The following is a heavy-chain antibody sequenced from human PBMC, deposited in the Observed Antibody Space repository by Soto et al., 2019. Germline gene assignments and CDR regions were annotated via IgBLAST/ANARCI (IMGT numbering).Heavy chain of an antibody. D-gene: IGHD2-15*01. CDR1: GFPFNNYA. J-gene: IGHJ4*02. Sequence: EVQLLESGGGLLQPGGSLGLSCSASGFPFNNYAMAWVRRAPGEGLEWASGISGSGATPYYADSVKGRFTISRDNSKNTLFLQMNSLSAEDTAVYFCAKAGFCTGVSCYFYYFDSWGQGTLVTVSS. CDR3: AKAGFCTGVSCYFYYFDS. CDR2: ISGSGATP. V-gene: IGHV3-23*01.